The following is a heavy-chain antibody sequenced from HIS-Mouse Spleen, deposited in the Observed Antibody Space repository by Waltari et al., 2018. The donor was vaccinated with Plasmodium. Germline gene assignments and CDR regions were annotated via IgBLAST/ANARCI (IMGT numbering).Heavy chain of an antibody. V-gene: IGHV1-2*02. D-gene: IGHD6-13*01. CDR2: INPNSVGK. J-gene: IGHJ1*01. CDR1: GYTFTGHS. CDR3: ARVLGYKAAAGTFVEYFQH. Sequence: QAQLVQSGAEVKKPGASVKLSCTASGYTFTGHSLHWVRPAPGHGLEWMGRINPNSVGKNDAQKFQGRVTMTRDTSISTAYMELGRLRSDDTAVYYCARVLGYKAAAGTFVEYFQHWGQGTLVTVSS.